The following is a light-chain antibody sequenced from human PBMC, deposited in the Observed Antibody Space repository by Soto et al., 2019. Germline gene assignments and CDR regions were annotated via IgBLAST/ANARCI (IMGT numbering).Light chain of an antibody. Sequence: QSALTQPASVSGSPGQSIAISCTGSSSDVGIYNYVSWYQQHPGKVPKLIIYEVTNRPSGVSNRFSGSKSGNTASLTISGLQAEDEADYYCSSYTTSSTRVFGTGTQGTVL. CDR1: SSDVGIYNY. V-gene: IGLV2-14*01. J-gene: IGLJ1*01. CDR2: EVT. CDR3: SSYTTSSTRV.